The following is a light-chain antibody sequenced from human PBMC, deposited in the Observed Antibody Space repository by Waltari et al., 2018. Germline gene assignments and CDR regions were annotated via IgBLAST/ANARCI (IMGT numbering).Light chain of an antibody. CDR1: PSVGRS. CDR3: QKYERLPAT. J-gene: IGKJ1*01. V-gene: IGKV3-20*01. Sequence: EIVLTQSTGTLSLSPGERATLSCRASPSVGRSLAWYQQKPGQAPRLLMYDASSRATGIPDRFSGSGSGTDFSLTISRLEPEDVAVYYCQKYERLPATFGQGTKVEIK. CDR2: DAS.